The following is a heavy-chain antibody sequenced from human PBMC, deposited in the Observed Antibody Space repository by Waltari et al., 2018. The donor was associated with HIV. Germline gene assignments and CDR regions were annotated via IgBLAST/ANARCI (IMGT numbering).Heavy chain of an antibody. CDR3: ARQPAPDSTWFQIYFDY. CDR1: DFSISSGHY. Sequence: QVQLQESGPGLVKPSDTLSLTCAVSDFSISSGHYWGWIRQSPGKGLEWIGSVFHSGSTFHKPSFKSRVSISVDTSKNQFSLKLTSVTAADTAVYYCARQPAPDSTWFQIYFDYWGQGTVVTVSS. V-gene: IGHV4-38-2*01. D-gene: IGHD6-13*01. J-gene: IGHJ4*02. CDR2: VFHSGST.